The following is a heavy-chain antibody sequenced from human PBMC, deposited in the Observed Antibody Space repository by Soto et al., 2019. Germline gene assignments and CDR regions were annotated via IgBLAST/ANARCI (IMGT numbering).Heavy chain of an antibody. J-gene: IGHJ3*02. Sequence: EVQLVESGGGLVKPGGSLRLSCAASGFTFSSYSMSWVRQAPGKGLEWVSSISSSSSYIYYADSVKGRFTISRDNAKNSLYLQMNSLRAEDTAVYYCARDRCSGGSCYLGAFDIWGQGTMVTVSS. V-gene: IGHV3-21*01. CDR2: ISSSSSYI. CDR3: ARDRCSGGSCYLGAFDI. D-gene: IGHD2-15*01. CDR1: GFTFSSYS.